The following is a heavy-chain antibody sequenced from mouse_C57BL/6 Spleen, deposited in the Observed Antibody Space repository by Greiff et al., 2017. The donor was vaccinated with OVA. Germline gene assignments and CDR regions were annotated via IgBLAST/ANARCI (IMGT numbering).Heavy chain of an antibody. J-gene: IGHJ3*01. V-gene: IGHV1-81*01. Sequence: QVHVKQSGAELARPGASVKLSCKASGYTFTSYGISWVKQRTGQGLEWIGEIYPRSGNTYYNEKFKGKATLTADKSSSTAYMELRSLTSEDSAVYFCARENYDYDVFAYWGQGTLVTVSA. D-gene: IGHD2-4*01. CDR2: IYPRSGNT. CDR1: GYTFTSYG. CDR3: ARENYDYDVFAY.